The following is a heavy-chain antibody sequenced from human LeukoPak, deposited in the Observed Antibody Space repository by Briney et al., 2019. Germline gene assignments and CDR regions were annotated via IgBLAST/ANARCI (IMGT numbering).Heavy chain of an antibody. CDR3: ARSTMVVNDY. CDR2: IDWDDDK. Sequence: EPGPALVKPTQTLTLTCTFSGFSLSTGGMCVSWIRQPPGKALEWLARIDWDDDKYYSTSLKTRLTISKDTSKNQVVLTMTNMDPVDTATYYCARSTMVVNDYWGQGTLVTVSS. CDR1: GFSLSTGGMC. D-gene: IGHD4-23*01. J-gene: IGHJ4*02. V-gene: IGHV2-70*11.